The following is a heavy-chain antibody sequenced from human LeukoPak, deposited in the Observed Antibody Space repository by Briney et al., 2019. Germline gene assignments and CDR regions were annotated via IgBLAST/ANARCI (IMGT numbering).Heavy chain of an antibody. V-gene: IGHV3-30*03. CDR3: ARDPYDSSWGLCYFDY. Sequence: PGRSLRLSCAASGFTFSGYGMHWVRQAPGKGLEWVAVISYDGSNKYYADSVKGRFTISRDNSKNTLYLQMNSPRAEDTAVYYCARDPYDSSWGLCYFDYWGQGNLVTVSS. D-gene: IGHD3-22*01. CDR2: ISYDGSNK. J-gene: IGHJ4*02. CDR1: GFTFSGYG.